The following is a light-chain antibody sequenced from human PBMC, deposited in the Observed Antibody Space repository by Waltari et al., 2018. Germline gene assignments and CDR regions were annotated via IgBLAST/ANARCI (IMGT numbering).Light chain of an antibody. V-gene: IGLV2-14*03. Sequence: QSALTQPASVSGSPGQSITISCTGTSSDIGGYNYVSWYQQHPGKAPKLMIYDVTKRPSAVSDRFSCSKSGNTAALTISVLHAEDEADYYCSSYTRTSTLGIFGGGTKLTVL. J-gene: IGLJ2*01. CDR1: SSDIGGYNY. CDR3: SSYTRTSTLGI. CDR2: DVT.